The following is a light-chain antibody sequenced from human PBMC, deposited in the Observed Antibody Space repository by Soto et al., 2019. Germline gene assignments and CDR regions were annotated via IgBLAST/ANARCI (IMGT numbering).Light chain of an antibody. V-gene: IGKV2-28*01. CDR3: MQVLQTPYT. J-gene: IGKJ2*01. Sequence: DIVITQSPLSLPVTPGEPASISCRSSQSLLHSDGKTYFDWYLQKPGQSPQLLIYLGSNRASGVPDRFSGSGSGTDFTLKISRVEAEDVGVYYCMQVLQTPYTFGQGTKLEIK. CDR1: QSLLHSDGKTY. CDR2: LGS.